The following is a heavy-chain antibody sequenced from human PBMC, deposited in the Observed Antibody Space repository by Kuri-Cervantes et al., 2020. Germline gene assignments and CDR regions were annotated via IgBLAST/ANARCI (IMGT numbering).Heavy chain of an antibody. CDR3: ARAPPVGATRVDY. V-gene: IGHV1-2*02. Sequence: ASVKVSCKASGYTFTGYYMHWVRQAPGQGLEWMGWINPNSGGTNYAQKFQGRVTMTRDTSISTAYMELSRLRSDVTAVYYCARAPPVGATRVDYWGQGTLVTVSS. J-gene: IGHJ4*02. D-gene: IGHD1-26*01. CDR1: GYTFTGYY. CDR2: INPNSGGT.